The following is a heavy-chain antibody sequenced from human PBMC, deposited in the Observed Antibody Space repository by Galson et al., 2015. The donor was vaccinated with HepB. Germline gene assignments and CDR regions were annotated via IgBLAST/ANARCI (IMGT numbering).Heavy chain of an antibody. CDR1: GFTFSSYS. J-gene: IGHJ6*02. CDR2: ISSSSSYI. D-gene: IGHD6-19*01. CDR3: ARDEGSGWYTYYYYGMDV. Sequence: SLRLSCAASGFTFSSYSMNWVRQAPGKGLEWVSSISSSSSYIYYADSVKGRFTISRDNAKNSLYLQMNSLRAEDTAVYYCARDEGSGWYTYYYYGMDVRGQGTTVTVSS. V-gene: IGHV3-21*01.